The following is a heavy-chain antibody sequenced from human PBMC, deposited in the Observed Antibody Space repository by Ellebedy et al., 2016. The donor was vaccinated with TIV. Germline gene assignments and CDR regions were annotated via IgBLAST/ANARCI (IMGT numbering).Heavy chain of an antibody. CDR1: GGTFSRYG. J-gene: IGHJ4*02. CDR3: AKGPVGAAN. CDR2: IIPIFSTP. D-gene: IGHD1-26*01. Sequence: AASVKVSCKTSGGTFSRYGISWLRQARGQGLEWMGRIIPIFSTPNYAQKFRGRVTITADDSTATAFLELSSLRSDDTAVYYCAKGPVGAANWGQGTLVTVSS. V-gene: IGHV1-69*13.